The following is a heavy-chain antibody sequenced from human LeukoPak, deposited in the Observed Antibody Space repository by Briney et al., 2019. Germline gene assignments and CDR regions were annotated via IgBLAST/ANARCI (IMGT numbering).Heavy chain of an antibody. J-gene: IGHJ4*02. CDR2: IYYSGTT. Sequence: KASVTLSLTCTVSGGSTSSSIYHWGRVRQPPGGGLEWIGTIYYSGTTYYNPSLKSQITISVDTSKNQFSLNLSSVTAADTAVYYCARRPSGTFDYWGQGTLVTVSS. D-gene: IGHD6-13*01. CDR1: GGSTSSSIYH. V-gene: IGHV4-39*01. CDR3: ARRPSGTFDY.